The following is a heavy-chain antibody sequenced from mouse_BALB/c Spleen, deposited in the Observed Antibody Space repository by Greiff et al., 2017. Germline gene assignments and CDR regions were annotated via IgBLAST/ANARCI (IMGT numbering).Heavy chain of an antibody. V-gene: IGHV10-1*02. CDR3: VRQLSAY. CDR2: IRSKSNNYAT. D-gene: IGHD1-1*02. J-gene: IGHJ3*01. CDR1: GFTFNTYA. Sequence: DAGGGLVQPKGSLKLSCAASGFTFNTYAMNWVRQAPGKGLEWVARIRSKSNNYATYYADSVKDRFTISRDDSQSMLYLQMNNLKTEDTAMYYCVRQLSAYWGQGTLVTVSA.